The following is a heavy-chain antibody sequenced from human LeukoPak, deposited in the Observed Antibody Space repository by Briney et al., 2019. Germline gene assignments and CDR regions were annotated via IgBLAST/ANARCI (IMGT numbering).Heavy chain of an antibody. CDR1: GGSISSYY. D-gene: IGHD3-10*01. Sequence: SETLSLTCTVSGGSISSYYWSWIRQPPGKGREWIGYIYNSGSTNYNPSLRSRVTISVDTSKNHFSLQLNSVTPEDTAVYYCARGDAVTMVRGVTPPVNWFDPWGQGTLVTVSS. CDR3: ARGDAVTMVRGVTPPVNWFDP. V-gene: IGHV4-59*12. CDR2: IYNSGST. J-gene: IGHJ5*02.